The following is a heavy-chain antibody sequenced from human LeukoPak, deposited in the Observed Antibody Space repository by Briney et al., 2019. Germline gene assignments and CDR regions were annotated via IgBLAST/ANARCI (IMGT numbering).Heavy chain of an antibody. J-gene: IGHJ4*02. CDR3: TRLDLDTPHVDY. V-gene: IGHV3-23*01. CDR1: GFTFSSYA. CDR2: ISGSGGST. D-gene: IGHD3-9*01. Sequence: GGSLRLSCAASGFTFSSYAMSWVRQAPGKGLEWVSAISGSGGSTYYADSVKGRFTISRDNSKNTLYLQMNSLRAEDTAVYYCTRLDLDTPHVDYWGQGTLVTVSS.